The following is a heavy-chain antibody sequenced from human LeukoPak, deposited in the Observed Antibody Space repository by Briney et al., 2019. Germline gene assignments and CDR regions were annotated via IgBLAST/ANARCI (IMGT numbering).Heavy chain of an antibody. CDR2: IYYSGST. CDR1: GGSISSGGYY. D-gene: IGHD2-15*01. Sequence: SQTLSLTCTVSGGSISSGGYYWSWIRQHPGKGLEWIGYIYYSGSTYYNPSLKSRVTISVDTSKNQFSLKLSSVTAADTAVYYCARLHCGGGSCYPGKGNLDYWGLGTLVTVSS. J-gene: IGHJ4*02. V-gene: IGHV4-31*03. CDR3: ARLHCGGGSCYPGKGNLDY.